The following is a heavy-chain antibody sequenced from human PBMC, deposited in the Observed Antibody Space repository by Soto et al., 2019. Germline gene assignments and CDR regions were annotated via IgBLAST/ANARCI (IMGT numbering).Heavy chain of an antibody. CDR3: ARDLKRYYDSSGYGYYYYGMDV. J-gene: IGHJ6*02. Sequence: QVQLVQSGAEVKKPGSSVKVSCKASGGTFSSYAISWMRQAPGQGLEWMGGIIPIFGTANYAQKFQGRVTITEDESTTTAYVEMSSLRSEDTAVYYCARDLKRYYDSSGYGYYYYGMDVWGQGTTVTVSS. V-gene: IGHV1-69*01. CDR2: IIPIFGTA. CDR1: GGTFSSYA. D-gene: IGHD3-22*01.